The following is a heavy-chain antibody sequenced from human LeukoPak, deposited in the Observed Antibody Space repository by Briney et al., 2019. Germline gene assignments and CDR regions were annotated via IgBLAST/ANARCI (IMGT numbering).Heavy chain of an antibody. J-gene: IGHJ5*02. CDR3: ARLSSHYGDYKVDP. CDR2: MNPHSGKT. CDR1: GYPFNNYD. Sequence: GASVKYYCKASGYPFNNYDINWVRQATGQGHEWLRWMNPHSGKTCYAQNFQGRVTMTRDTSISTAYMELSSLRSEDTAVYYCARLSSHYGDYKVDPWGQGTLVTVSS. D-gene: IGHD4-17*01. V-gene: IGHV1-8*01.